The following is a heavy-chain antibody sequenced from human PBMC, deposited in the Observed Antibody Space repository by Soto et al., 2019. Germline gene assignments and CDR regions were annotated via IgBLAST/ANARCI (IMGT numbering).Heavy chain of an antibody. CDR2: ISYSGST. Sequence: SETLSLTCAVSGGSISSNNWWSWVRQPPGKGLEWIAEISYSGSTNYNPSLKSRVTISVDKSKNQFSLKLSSVTAADTAVYYCARDFGSGWRFDYWGQGTLVT. CDR3: ARDFGSGWRFDY. CDR1: GGSISSNNW. J-gene: IGHJ4*02. D-gene: IGHD6-19*01. V-gene: IGHV4-4*02.